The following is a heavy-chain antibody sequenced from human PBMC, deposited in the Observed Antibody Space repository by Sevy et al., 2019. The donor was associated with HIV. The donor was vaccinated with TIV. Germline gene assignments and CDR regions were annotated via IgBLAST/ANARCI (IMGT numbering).Heavy chain of an antibody. D-gene: IGHD6-19*01. V-gene: IGHV3-30*04. Sequence: GESLKTSCAASGFTFSSYAVHWVRQAPGKGLEWVAVISYDGSNKYYADSVKGRFTISRDNSKNTLYLQMNSLRAEDMAVYYCARVEQWLVHYFDYRGRGTLVTVSS. CDR3: ARVEQWLVHYFDY. J-gene: IGHJ4*02. CDR2: ISYDGSNK. CDR1: GFTFSSYA.